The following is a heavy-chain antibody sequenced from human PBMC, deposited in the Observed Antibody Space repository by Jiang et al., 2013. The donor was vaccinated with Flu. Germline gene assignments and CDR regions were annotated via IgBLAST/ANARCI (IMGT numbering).Heavy chain of an antibody. CDR3: ARDYGSGGGTPGDAFDI. D-gene: IGHD3-10*01. V-gene: IGHV4-59*01. Sequence: LLKPSETLSLTCTVSGGSISSYYWSWIRQPPGKGLEWIGYIYYSGSTNYNPSLKSRVTISVDTSKNQFSLKLSSVTAADTAVYYCARDYGSGGGTPGDAFDIWGQGTMVTVSS. CDR1: GGSISSYY. CDR2: IYYSGST. J-gene: IGHJ3*02.